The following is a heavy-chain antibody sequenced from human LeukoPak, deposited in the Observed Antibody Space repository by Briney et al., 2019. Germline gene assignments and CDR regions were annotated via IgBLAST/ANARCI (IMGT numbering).Heavy chain of an antibody. D-gene: IGHD3-10*01. CDR3: AKELSVYGSGSWGYYYYGMDV. J-gene: IGHJ6*02. CDR2: ISYDGSNK. CDR1: GFTFSTYG. V-gene: IGHV3-30*18. Sequence: GGSLRLSCAASGFTFSTYGMHWVRLAPGKGLEWVAVISYDGSNKYYADSVKGRFTISRDNSKNTLYLQMNSLRAEDTAVYYCAKELSVYGSGSWGYYYYGMDVWGQGTTVTVS.